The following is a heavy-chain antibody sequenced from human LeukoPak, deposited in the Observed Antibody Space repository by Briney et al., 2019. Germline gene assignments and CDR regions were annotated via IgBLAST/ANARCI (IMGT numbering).Heavy chain of an antibody. CDR1: GCSISSSSYY. Sequence: PSETLSLTCTVSGCSISSSSYYWGRLRQPPGKGLEWIVSIYYSWITYYNPALKSRVTISVDTSKNQFSLKLSSVTAADTAVYYCARHTAMFSFDYWGQGTLVTVSS. J-gene: IGHJ4*02. CDR2: IYYSWIT. D-gene: IGHD5-18*01. CDR3: ARHTAMFSFDY. V-gene: IGHV4-39*01.